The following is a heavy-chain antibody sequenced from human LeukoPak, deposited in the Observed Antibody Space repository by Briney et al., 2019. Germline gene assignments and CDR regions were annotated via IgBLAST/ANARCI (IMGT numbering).Heavy chain of an antibody. Sequence: GGALGLSFAAPGFPLSSYSVNWGRPAPGKGLGWVSYISRTDTTIYYADSVKGRFTISRDNAKNSLFLQMNSLRDEDTAVYYCARDQGGSIWFDYWGRGTLVTVSS. CDR3: ARDQGGSIWFDY. J-gene: IGHJ4*02. CDR1: GFPLSSYS. CDR2: ISRTDTTI. D-gene: IGHD6-13*01. V-gene: IGHV3-48*02.